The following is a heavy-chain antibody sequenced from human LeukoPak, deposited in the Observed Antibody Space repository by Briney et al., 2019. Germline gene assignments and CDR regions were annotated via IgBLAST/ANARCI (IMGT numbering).Heavy chain of an antibody. V-gene: IGHV1-2*06. Sequence: ASVKVSCKASGYTFTSYGISWVRQAPGQGLEWMGRINPNSGGTNYAQKFQGRVTMTRDTSISTAYMELSRLRSDDTAVYYCAREKVRQSGMDVWGQGTTVTVSS. D-gene: IGHD2-2*01. CDR3: AREKVRQSGMDV. J-gene: IGHJ6*02. CDR2: INPNSGGT. CDR1: GYTFTSYG.